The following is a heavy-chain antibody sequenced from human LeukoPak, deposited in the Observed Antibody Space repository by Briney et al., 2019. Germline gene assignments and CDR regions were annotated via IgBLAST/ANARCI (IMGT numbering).Heavy chain of an antibody. J-gene: IGHJ6*03. CDR3: ARGRSSGSYSYYYYYYMDV. V-gene: IGHV3-48*01. CDR1: GFTFSSYS. D-gene: IGHD3-10*01. CDR2: ISSSSSTI. Sequence: GGSLRLSCAASGFTFSSYSMNWARQAPGKGLEWVSYISSSSSTIYYADSVKGRFTISRDNAKNSLYLQMNSLRAEDTAVYYCARGRSSGSYSYYYYYYMDVWGKGTTVTVSS.